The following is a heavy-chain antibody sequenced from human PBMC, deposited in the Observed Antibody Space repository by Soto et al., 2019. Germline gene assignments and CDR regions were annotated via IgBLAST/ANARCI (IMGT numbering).Heavy chain of an antibody. D-gene: IGHD3-16*01. CDR2: INWKSDI. V-gene: IGHV3-9*01. CDR3: AISQDRGGRTTFIY. J-gene: IGHJ4*02. CDR1: GFTCDDNA. Sequence: SQRLSCEVSGFTCDDNAMHWVRQAPEKGLEWVSGINWKSDIGYADSVKGRFTISRDNAENSLYLQMNSLRAEDTALYYCAISQDRGGRTTFIYWGQGTQVTVSS.